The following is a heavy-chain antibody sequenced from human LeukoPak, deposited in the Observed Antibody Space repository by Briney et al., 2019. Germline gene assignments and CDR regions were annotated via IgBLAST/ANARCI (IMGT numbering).Heavy chain of an antibody. CDR1: AFTFSNYS. CDR3: ARGAYGSGGSCYSVSVNY. CDR2: LSRSSSYI. V-gene: IGHV3-21*01. D-gene: IGHD2-15*01. Sequence: GGSLRLSCAASAFTFSNYSMNWVRQAPGKGLEWVSSLSRSSSYIYYVDSVKGRFTISRHNAKNSLYLQMNSLRAEDPAVFYCARGAYGSGGSCYSVSVNYWGQGTLVTVSS. J-gene: IGHJ4*02.